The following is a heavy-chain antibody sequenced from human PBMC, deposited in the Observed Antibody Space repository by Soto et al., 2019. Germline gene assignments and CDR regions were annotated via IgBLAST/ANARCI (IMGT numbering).Heavy chain of an antibody. CDR1: GFTFSSYA. CDR2: ISYDGSNK. V-gene: IGHV3-30-3*01. D-gene: IGHD4-17*01. Sequence: GGSLRLSCAASGFTFSSYAMHWVRQAPGKGLEWVAVISYDGSNKYYADSVKGRFTISRDNSKNTLYLQMNSLRAEDTAVYYCARASTTVTTLDYWGQGTLVTVSS. J-gene: IGHJ4*02. CDR3: ARASTTVTTLDY.